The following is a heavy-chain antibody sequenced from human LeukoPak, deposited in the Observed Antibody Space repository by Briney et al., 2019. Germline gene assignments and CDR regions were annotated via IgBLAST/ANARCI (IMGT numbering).Heavy chain of an antibody. CDR3: AGKQQLVRLGFFWFDP. J-gene: IGHJ5*02. V-gene: IGHV4-39*01. CDR2: IYYSGST. Sequence: SETLSLTCTVSGGSISSSSYYWGWIRQPPGKGLEWIGSIYYSGSTYYYPSLKSRVTISVDTSKNQFSLKLSSVTAADTAVYYCAGKQQLVRLGFFWFDPWGQGTLVTVSS. D-gene: IGHD6-13*01. CDR1: GGSISSSSYY.